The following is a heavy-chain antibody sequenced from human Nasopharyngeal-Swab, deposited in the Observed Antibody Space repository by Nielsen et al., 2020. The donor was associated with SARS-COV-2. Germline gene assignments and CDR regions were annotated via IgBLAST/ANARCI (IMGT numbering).Heavy chain of an antibody. Sequence: GESLKISCAASGFTFSSYGMHWVRQAPGKGLEWVAVISYDGSNKYYADSVKGRFTISRDNSKNTLYLQMNSLRAEDTAVYYCAKASRGGGYDYVSYWGRGTLVTVSS. V-gene: IGHV3-30*18. CDR1: GFTFSSYG. J-gene: IGHJ4*02. CDR2: ISYDGSNK. D-gene: IGHD5-12*01. CDR3: AKASRGGGYDYVSY.